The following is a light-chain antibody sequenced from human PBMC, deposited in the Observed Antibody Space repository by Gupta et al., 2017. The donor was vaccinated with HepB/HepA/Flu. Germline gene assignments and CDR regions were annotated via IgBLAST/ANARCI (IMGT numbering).Light chain of an antibody. J-gene: IGKJ1*01. CDR1: QRVSDSQ. V-gene: IGKV3-20*01. CDR3: QQYDSSTWT. CDR2: SIS. Sequence: IVLTQSPGTLSLSPGERDTLSCRTSQRVSDSQLAWNKQKPGQAPRLLIYSISNRATGIPDRVSGSGSGTDFTLTISRLEPEDFAVYYCQQYDSSTWTFGPGTKVEFK.